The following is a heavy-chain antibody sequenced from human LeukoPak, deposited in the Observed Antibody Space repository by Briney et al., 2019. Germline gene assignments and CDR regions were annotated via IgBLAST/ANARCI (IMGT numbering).Heavy chain of an antibody. J-gene: IGHJ4*02. CDR2: LNTNTGHP. D-gene: IGHD2-15*01. CDR3: VRDRCSGGDCYSRFDS. Sequence: ASVKVSCKASGYTFASYAMNWVRQAPGQGLEWMGGLNTNTGHPTYAQGFTGRFVFSLDTSVSTAYLQISSLEAEDTAVYFCVRDRCSGGDCYSRFDSWGQGTLITVSS. V-gene: IGHV7-4-1*02. CDR1: GYTFASYA.